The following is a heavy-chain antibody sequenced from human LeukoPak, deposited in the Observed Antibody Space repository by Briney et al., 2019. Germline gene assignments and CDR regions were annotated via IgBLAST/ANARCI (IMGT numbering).Heavy chain of an antibody. J-gene: IGHJ4*02. V-gene: IGHV4-61*08. CDR2: IYYSGST. CDR1: GGSISSGDFY. D-gene: IGHD2-15*01. CDR3: VRMEAWVGVATGPRGFDY. Sequence: SETLSLTCTVSGGSISSGDFYWSWIRQPPGKGLEWIGYIYYSGSTNYNPSLKSRVTISIDTSKNQFSLKLRSVTAADTAVYYCVRMEAWVGVATGPRGFDYWGQGTLVTVSS.